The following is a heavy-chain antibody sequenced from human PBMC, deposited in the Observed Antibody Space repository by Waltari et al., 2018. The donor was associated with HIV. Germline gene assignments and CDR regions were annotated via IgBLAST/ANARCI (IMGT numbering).Heavy chain of an antibody. D-gene: IGHD6-19*01. CDR1: GFTFSSYA. Sequence: QVQLVESGGGVVQPGRSLRLSCAASGFTFSSYAMHGGGEGPAKGLEWVAVISYDGSNKYYADSVKGRFTISRDNSKNTLYLQMNSLRAEDTAVYYCARDIVAGTDYYYYGMDVWGQGTTVTVSS. J-gene: IGHJ6*02. V-gene: IGHV3-30-3*01. CDR3: ARDIVAGTDYYYYGMDV. CDR2: ISYDGSNK.